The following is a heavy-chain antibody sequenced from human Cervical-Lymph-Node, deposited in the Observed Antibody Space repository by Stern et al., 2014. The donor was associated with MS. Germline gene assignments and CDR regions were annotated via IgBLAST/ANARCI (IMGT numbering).Heavy chain of an antibody. CDR3: ARGLMITFGGNTVHGYHGLDV. D-gene: IGHD3-16*01. CDR2: MIPNYGKT. CDR1: GYTFTSYD. J-gene: IGHJ6*02. Sequence: QMQLVQSGAEVKKPGASVKVSFKTSGYTFTSYDVSWVQHAPGQCLECMGWMIPNYGKTAYAPKFQGRVTMTRNTSISTAYMELSSLSSEATAVYYCARGLMITFGGNTVHGYHGLDVWGQGTTVIVSS. V-gene: IGHV1-8*01.